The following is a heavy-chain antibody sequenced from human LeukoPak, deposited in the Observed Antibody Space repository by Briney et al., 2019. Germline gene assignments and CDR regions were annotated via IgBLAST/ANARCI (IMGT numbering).Heavy chain of an antibody. CDR1: GFTFSSYA. J-gene: IGHJ4*02. V-gene: IGHV3-23*01. CDR3: AKAPGLVPAAPVDY. D-gene: IGHD2-2*01. CDR2: ISGSGGST. Sequence: GGSLRLSCAASGFTFSSYAMSWVRQAPGKGLEWVSAISGSGGSTYYADSVKSRFTISRDNSKNTLYLQMNSLRAEDTAVYYCAKAPGLVPAAPVDYWGQGTLVTVSS.